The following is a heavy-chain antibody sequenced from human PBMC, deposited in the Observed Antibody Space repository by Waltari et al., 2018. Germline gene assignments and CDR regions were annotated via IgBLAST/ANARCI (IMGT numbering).Heavy chain of an antibody. CDR2: INHSGST. Sequence: QVQLQQWGAGLLNPSETLSLTCAVYGGSFSGYYWSWIRQPPGKGLEWIGEINHSGSTNYNPSLKSRVTISVDTSKNQFSLKLSSVTAADTAVYYCARGLAGSSSWYGKFDYWGQGTLVTVSS. CDR1: GGSFSGYY. V-gene: IGHV4-34*01. J-gene: IGHJ4*02. D-gene: IGHD6-13*01. CDR3: ARGLAGSSSWYGKFDY.